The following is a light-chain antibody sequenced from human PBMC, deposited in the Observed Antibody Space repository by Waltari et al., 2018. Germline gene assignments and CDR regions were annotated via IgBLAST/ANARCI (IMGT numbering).Light chain of an antibody. J-gene: IGKJ3*01. CDR3: QQRTSWPPFT. CDR2: DAS. V-gene: IGKV3-11*01. Sequence: IVLTQSPATLSLSPGERSTLSCRASQSVSAYLAWYQHKPGQAPRLLIYDASTRATGVPARFSGSGSGTDFTLTISSLEPEDSAVYYCQQRTSWPPFTFGPGTKVDVK. CDR1: QSVSAY.